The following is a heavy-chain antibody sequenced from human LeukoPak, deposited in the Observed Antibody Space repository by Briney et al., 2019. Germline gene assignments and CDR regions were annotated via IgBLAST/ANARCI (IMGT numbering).Heavy chain of an antibody. CDR1: GFTFSNNW. CDR3: ARDPHTALDY. CDR2: INQDESQK. Sequence: GGSLRLSCAASGFTFSNNWMTWVRQAPGKGLEWVANINQDESQKYYVDSVKGRFTNSRDNAKNSLYLNMNSLRAEDTAVYYCARDPHTALDYWGQGTLVTVSS. J-gene: IGHJ4*02. V-gene: IGHV3-7*01. D-gene: IGHD5-18*01.